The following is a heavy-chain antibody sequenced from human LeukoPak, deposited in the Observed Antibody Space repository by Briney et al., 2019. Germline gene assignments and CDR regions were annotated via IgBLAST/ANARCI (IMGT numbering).Heavy chain of an antibody. CDR2: INHSGSGI. D-gene: IGHD6-19*01. J-gene: IGHJ4*02. V-gene: IGHV3-23*01. CDR1: GFTFSSCG. CDR3: AKALPPYTSGTFDH. Sequence: GGSLRLSCAASGFTFSSCGMSWVRQAPGKGLERLSVINHSGSGIYYAGSVKGRFTTSRDNSKNTLFLEMNSLRVEDTAIYYCAKALPPYTSGTFDHWGQGSLVTVSS.